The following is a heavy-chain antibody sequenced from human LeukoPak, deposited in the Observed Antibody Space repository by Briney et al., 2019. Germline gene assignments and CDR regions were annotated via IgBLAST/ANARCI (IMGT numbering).Heavy chain of an antibody. D-gene: IGHD6-19*01. CDR3: ARDAPQWRNAFDF. CDR2: VSAYNGDT. Sequence: GASVKVSCKASGYTFTSYGISWVRQAPGQGLEWMGWVSAYNGDTNYAQKFQGRVTMTTDTSTSTAYMELRSLRSDDTAVYYCARDAPQWRNAFDFWGQGTMVTVSS. J-gene: IGHJ3*01. CDR1: GYTFTSYG. V-gene: IGHV1-18*01.